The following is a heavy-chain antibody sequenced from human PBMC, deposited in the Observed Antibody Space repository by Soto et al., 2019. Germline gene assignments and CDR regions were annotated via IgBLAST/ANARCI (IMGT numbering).Heavy chain of an antibody. J-gene: IGHJ3*02. D-gene: IGHD2-15*01. CDR1: GGTFSSYA. Sequence: QVQLMQSGAEVKKPGSSVKVSCKASGGTFSSYAISWVRQAPGQGLEWMGGIIPIFGTADYAQKVQGRVTLTADKPASTAYMKLSSLRSEDTAVYYCAGRPQCDAFDIWGQGKMVTVSS. V-gene: IGHV1-69*06. CDR3: AGRPQCDAFDI. CDR2: IIPIFGTA.